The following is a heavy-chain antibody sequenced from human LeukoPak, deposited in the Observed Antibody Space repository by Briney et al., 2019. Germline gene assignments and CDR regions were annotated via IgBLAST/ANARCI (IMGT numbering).Heavy chain of an antibody. Sequence: SPSETLSLTCAVYGGSFSGYYWNWIRQPPGKGLEWIGEINHSGSTNYNPSLKSRVTISVDTSKNQFSLKLSSVTAADTAVYYCARGAGIAVAGTDGWWGQGTLVTVSS. J-gene: IGHJ4*02. D-gene: IGHD6-19*01. CDR2: INHSGST. CDR3: ARGAGIAVAGTDGW. CDR1: GGSFSGYY. V-gene: IGHV4-34*01.